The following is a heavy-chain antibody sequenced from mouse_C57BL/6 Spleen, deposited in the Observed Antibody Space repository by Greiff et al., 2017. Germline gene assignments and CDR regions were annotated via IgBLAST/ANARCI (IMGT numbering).Heavy chain of an antibody. D-gene: IGHD3-2*02. CDR1: GYSITSGYD. CDR3: ARGGSGPAMDY. CDR2: ISYSGST. V-gene: IGHV3-1*01. J-gene: IGHJ4*01. Sequence: EVQLQQSGPGMVKPSQSLSLTCTVTGYSITSGYDWHWIRHFPGNKLEWMGYISYSGSTNYNPSLKSRISITHDTSKNHFFLKLNSVTTEDTATYYCARGGSGPAMDYWGQGTSVTVSS.